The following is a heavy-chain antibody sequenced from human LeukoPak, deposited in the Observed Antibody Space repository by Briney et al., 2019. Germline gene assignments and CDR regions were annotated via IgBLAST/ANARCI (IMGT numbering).Heavy chain of an antibody. CDR1: GFTFSTYG. J-gene: IGHJ4*02. D-gene: IGHD6-13*01. CDR2: IRFDGSKI. Sequence: GGSLRLSCAASGFTFSTYGMHWVRQAPGKGLEWVAFIRFDGSKIYYADSVKARFTISRDNSKNTVYLQMNSLRAEDTSVYYCARGEVPSTSWYTIDYWGQGTLVTVSS. CDR3: ARGEVPSTSWYTIDY. V-gene: IGHV3-30*02.